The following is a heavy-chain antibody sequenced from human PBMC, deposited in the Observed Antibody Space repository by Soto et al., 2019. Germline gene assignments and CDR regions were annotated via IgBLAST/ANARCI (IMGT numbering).Heavy chain of an antibody. V-gene: IGHV1-69*02. D-gene: IGHD6-13*01. CDR2: IIPILGIA. CDR1: GGTFSSYT. Sequence: QVQLVQSGAAVKKPGSSVKVSCKASGGTFSSYTISWVRQAPGQGLEWMGRIIPILGIANYAQKFQGRVTSTADKSTSTAYMELSSLRSEDTAVYYCARGTRIAAAGTFGAFDIWGQGTMVTVSS. CDR3: ARGTRIAAAGTFGAFDI. J-gene: IGHJ3*02.